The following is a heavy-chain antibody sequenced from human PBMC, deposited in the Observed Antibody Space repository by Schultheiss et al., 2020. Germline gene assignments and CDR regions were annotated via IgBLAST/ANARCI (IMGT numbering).Heavy chain of an antibody. V-gene: IGHV3-23*01. CDR2: ISGSGGST. J-gene: IGHJ3*02. CDR1: GFTFSSYA. Sequence: GGSLRLSCAASGFTFSSYAMSWVRQAPGKGLEWVSAISGSGGSTYYADSVKGRFTISRDNSKNTLYLQMNSLRAEDTAVYYCARDRGWCMLEAPCDAFDIWGQGTMVTVSS. CDR3: ARDRGWCMLEAPCDAFDI. D-gene: IGHD2-8*01.